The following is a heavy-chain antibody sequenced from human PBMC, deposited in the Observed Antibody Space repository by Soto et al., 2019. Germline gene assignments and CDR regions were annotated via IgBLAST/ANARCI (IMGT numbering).Heavy chain of an antibody. Sequence: QVQLVQSGAEVKKPGDSVKLSCKTSGYTFNSYAIHWVRQAPGQRLEWMGWINIGNGDTKYSQMFQGRVTITRDASASTVYIELRSLRYEDTALFYCARLFSGNYYFDYWGQGTLVTVPS. V-gene: IGHV1-3*04. D-gene: IGHD1-26*01. CDR2: INIGNGDT. CDR1: GYTFNSYA. J-gene: IGHJ4*02. CDR3: ARLFSGNYYFDY.